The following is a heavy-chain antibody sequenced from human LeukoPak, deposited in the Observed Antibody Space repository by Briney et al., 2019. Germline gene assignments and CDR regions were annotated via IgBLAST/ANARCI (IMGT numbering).Heavy chain of an antibody. CDR2: IYYSGST. D-gene: IGHD6-13*01. CDR3: ARDAAAAGMDY. J-gene: IGHJ4*02. Sequence: SETLSLTCTVSGGSISSYYWSWIRQPPGKGLEWIGYIYYSGSTNYNPSLKGRVTISIDTSKNHFSLRLSSVTAADTAVYYCARDAAAAGMDYWGQGTLVTVSS. V-gene: IGHV4-59*01. CDR1: GGSISSYY.